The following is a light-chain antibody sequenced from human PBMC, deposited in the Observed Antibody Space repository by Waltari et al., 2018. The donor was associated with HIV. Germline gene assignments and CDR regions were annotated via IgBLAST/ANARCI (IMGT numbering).Light chain of an antibody. CDR3: TSPSDTDFVV. CDR1: SADIGNF. J-gene: IGLJ2*01. V-gene: IGLV2-14*01. CDR2: GIN. Sequence: HSVLTPPASVSGSPGPSITISSSVSSADIGNFFSCYRQHPEKAPQLILSGINRRASGISFRFSGSKSGYTASLTISGLQTDDEAYYYCTSPSDTDFVVFGGGTLLTVL.